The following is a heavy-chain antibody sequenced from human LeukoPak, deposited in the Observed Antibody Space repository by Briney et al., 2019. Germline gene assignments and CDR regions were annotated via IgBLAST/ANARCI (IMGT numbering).Heavy chain of an antibody. J-gene: IGHJ6*03. CDR1: GFTFSSYW. D-gene: IGHD2-2*01. CDR3: ARDPSVPPYMDV. CDR2: IKRDGSEK. V-gene: IGHV3-7*01. Sequence: GGSLRLSCAASGFTFSSYWMSWVRQAPGKGLEWVANIKRDGSEKYYVDSVRGRFTISRDNAKNSLYLQMNSLRAEDTAVYYCARDPSVPPYMDVWGKGTTVTVSS.